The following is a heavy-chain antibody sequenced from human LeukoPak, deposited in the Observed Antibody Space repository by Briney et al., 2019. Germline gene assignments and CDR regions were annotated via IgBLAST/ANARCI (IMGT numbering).Heavy chain of an antibody. V-gene: IGHV3-43D*04. J-gene: IGHJ6*03. CDR1: GFTFDDYA. D-gene: IGHD2-15*01. Sequence: GGSLRLSCAASGFTFDDYAMHWVRQAPGKGLEWVSLISWDGGSTYYTDSVKGRFTISRDNSKNSLYLQMNSLRAEDTALYYCAKVRGYCSGGSCYSGFGYMDVWGKGTTVTVSS. CDR2: ISWDGGST. CDR3: AKVRGYCSGGSCYSGFGYMDV.